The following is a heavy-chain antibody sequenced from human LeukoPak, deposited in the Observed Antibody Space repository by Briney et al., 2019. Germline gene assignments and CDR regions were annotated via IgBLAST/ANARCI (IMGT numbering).Heavy chain of an antibody. D-gene: IGHD6-13*01. CDR2: ISGNGGST. J-gene: IGHJ4*02. CDR1: AFTFSAYG. V-gene: IGHV3-23*01. Sequence: GGSLRLSCAASAFTFSAYGVTWVRQAPGKGLEWVSSISGNGGSTYYADSVEGRFTISRDNAKNSLYLQMNSLRAEDTALYYCAKGPYSSSWKYYFDYWGQGTLVTVSS. CDR3: AKGPYSSSWKYYFDY.